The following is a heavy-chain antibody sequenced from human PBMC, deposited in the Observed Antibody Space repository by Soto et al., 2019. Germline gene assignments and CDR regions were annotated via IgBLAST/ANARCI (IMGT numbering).Heavy chain of an antibody. CDR3: ARDQECRSSSCRSRYLEY. D-gene: IGHD2-15*01. V-gene: IGHV3-33*01. Sequence: QVQLVESGGGVVQPGRSLRLSCAASGFTFSTYGIHWVRQAPGKGLEWVAFIWYDGSNEYYADSVKGRFTISRDNSKNTLYLQMNSRRAEDTAVYHWARDQECRSSSCRSRYLEYWGQGTLVTVSS. CDR2: IWYDGSNE. CDR1: GFTFSTYG. J-gene: IGHJ4*02.